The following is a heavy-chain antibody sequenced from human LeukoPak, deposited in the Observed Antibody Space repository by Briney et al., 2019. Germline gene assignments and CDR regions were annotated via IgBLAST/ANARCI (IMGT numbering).Heavy chain of an antibody. J-gene: IGHJ3*02. CDR2: INPNSGGT. V-gene: IGHV1-2*02. Sequence: ASVKVSCKASGYTFSGYYMHWVRQDPGQGLVWLGCINPNSGGTNYAQKFQGRVTMTRDTSISTAYMELSRLRSDDTAVYYCARVMVRGVISPDDAFDIWGQGTMVTVSS. D-gene: IGHD3-10*01. CDR3: ARVMVRGVISPDDAFDI. CDR1: GYTFSGYY.